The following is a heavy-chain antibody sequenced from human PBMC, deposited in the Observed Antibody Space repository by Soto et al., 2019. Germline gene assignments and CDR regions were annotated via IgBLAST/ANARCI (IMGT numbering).Heavy chain of an antibody. J-gene: IGHJ6*02. V-gene: IGHV5-10-1*01. CDR3: ARNAYSPSSGYYGMDV. Sequence: PGESLKISCKGSGYSFTSYWISWVRQMPGKGLEWMGRIDPSDSYTTYSPSFQGHVTISADKSLSTAYLQWSSLKASDTAMSYWARNAYSPSSGYYGMDVWGQGTTVTVSS. CDR1: GYSFTSYW. D-gene: IGHD1-26*01. CDR2: IDPSDSYT.